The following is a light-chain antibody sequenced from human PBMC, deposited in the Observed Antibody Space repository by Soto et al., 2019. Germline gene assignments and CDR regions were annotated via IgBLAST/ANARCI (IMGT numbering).Light chain of an antibody. CDR1: QSVLYNSNNKNY. Sequence: DIVMTQSPDSLAVSLGERATINCKSSQSVLYNSNNKNYLAWYQQKPGQPPKLLIYWASTRESGVPDRFSCSGSGTDFTLTISSLQAEDVAVYYCQQYYSTPLTFGGGTTVEIK. V-gene: IGKV4-1*01. CDR2: WAS. J-gene: IGKJ4*01. CDR3: QQYYSTPLT.